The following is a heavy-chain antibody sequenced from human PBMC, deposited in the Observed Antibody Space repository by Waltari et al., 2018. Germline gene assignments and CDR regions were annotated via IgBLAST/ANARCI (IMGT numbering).Heavy chain of an antibody. CDR3: ARIINYYDSSGVLDY. J-gene: IGHJ4*02. D-gene: IGHD3-22*01. Sequence: QVQLVQSGAEVKKPGASVKVSCKASGYTFTSCAMHWVRQAPGQRLEWMGWINAGNGNTKYSQNFQGRVTITSDTSASTVYMELSSLRSEDTAVYNCARIINYYDSSGVLDYWGQGTLVTVSS. V-gene: IGHV1-3*01. CDR2: INAGNGNT. CDR1: GYTFTSCA.